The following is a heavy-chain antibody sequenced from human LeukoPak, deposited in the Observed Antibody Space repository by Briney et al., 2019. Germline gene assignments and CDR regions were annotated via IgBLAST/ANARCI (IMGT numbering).Heavy chain of an antibody. CDR2: IIPIFGTA. J-gene: IGHJ4*02. V-gene: IGHV1-69*05. Sequence: SVKVSCKASGGTFSSYAISWVRQGPGQGLEWMGGIIPIFGTANYAQKFQGRVTITTDESTSTAYMELSSLRSEDTAVYYCATGTPGREYYFDYGGQGTLVPV. CDR3: ATGTPGREYYFDY. D-gene: IGHD3-10*01. CDR1: GGTFSSYA.